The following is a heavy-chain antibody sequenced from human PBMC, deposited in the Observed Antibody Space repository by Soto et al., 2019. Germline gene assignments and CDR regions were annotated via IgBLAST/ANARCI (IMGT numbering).Heavy chain of an antibody. CDR1: GGTFSSYA. Sequence: QVQLVQSGAEVKKPGSSVKVSCKASGGTFSSYAISWVRQAPGQGLEWMGGIIPIFGTANYAQKFQGRVTITADESKSTAYMEMSSLRSEDTAVYYCAILEMATTEYWYFDLWGRGTLVTVSS. CDR2: IIPIFGTA. J-gene: IGHJ2*01. CDR3: AILEMATTEYWYFDL. D-gene: IGHD1-1*01. V-gene: IGHV1-69*12.